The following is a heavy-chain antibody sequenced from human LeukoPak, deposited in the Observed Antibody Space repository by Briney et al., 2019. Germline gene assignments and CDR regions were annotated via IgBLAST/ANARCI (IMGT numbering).Heavy chain of an antibody. Sequence: GGSLRLSXAASGFTFSSYWMSWVRQAPGKGLEWVANIKQDGSEKYYVDSVKGRFTISRDNAKNSLYLQMNSLRAEDTAVYYCARDRRDGYNSVAFDIWGQGTMVTVSS. V-gene: IGHV3-7*01. D-gene: IGHD5-24*01. J-gene: IGHJ3*02. CDR3: ARDRRDGYNSVAFDI. CDR2: IKQDGSEK. CDR1: GFTFSSYW.